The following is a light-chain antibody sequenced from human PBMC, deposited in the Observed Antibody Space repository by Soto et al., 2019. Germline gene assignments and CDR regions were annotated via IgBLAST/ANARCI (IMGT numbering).Light chain of an antibody. CDR2: GAS. J-gene: IGKJ2*01. V-gene: IGKV3-15*01. CDR1: QSVSSN. Sequence: EIVMTQSPDALSVSPGERATISCRASQSVSSNLAWYQQKPGQAPRLLIYGASTRATGIPARFSGSGSGTEFTLTISSLQSEDFAVYYCQQYNNWPYTFGQGTKLEIK. CDR3: QQYNNWPYT.